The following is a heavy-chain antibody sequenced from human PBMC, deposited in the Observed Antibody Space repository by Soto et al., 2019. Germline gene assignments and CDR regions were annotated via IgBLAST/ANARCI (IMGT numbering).Heavy chain of an antibody. J-gene: IGHJ3*02. CDR3: ARHGGFVMGATPTENAFDI. V-gene: IGHV5-10-1*03. Sequence: EVQLVQSGAEVKKPGESLRISCKGSGYSFTSYWISWVRQMPGKGLEWMGRIDPSDSYTNYSPSFQGHVTISADKSISTAYLQWSSLKASDTAMYYCARHGGFVMGATPTENAFDIWGQGTMVTVSS. D-gene: IGHD1-26*01. CDR2: IDPSDSYT. CDR1: GYSFTSYW.